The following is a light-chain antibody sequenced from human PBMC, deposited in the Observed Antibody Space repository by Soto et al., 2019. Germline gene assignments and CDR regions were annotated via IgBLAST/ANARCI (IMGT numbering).Light chain of an antibody. Sequence: DIPMTQSPSSLSASVGDRVTITCRASQSISSYLNWYQQKPGKAPTLLIYAASSLQSGVPSKFSGSGSGTDFTLTISSLLPEDFSTYYCQQSYSTPMYTFGQGTKLEIK. V-gene: IGKV1-39*01. CDR1: QSISSY. J-gene: IGKJ2*01. CDR3: QQSYSTPMYT. CDR2: AAS.